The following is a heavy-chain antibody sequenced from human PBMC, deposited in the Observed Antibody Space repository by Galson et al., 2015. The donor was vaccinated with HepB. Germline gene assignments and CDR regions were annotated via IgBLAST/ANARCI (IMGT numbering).Heavy chain of an antibody. CDR1: GLTFSNAW. CDR3: TIEYSRSWYPLDS. Sequence: SLRLSCAASGLTFSNAWINWVRQAPGKGLEWVGHIKSIPDGGTTDYAAPVKGRFTISRDDSKNTLYLQMNSLKTEDTAVYYCTIEYSRSWYPLDSWGQGVLVTVSS. D-gene: IGHD6-13*01. CDR2: IKSIPDGGTT. J-gene: IGHJ4*02. V-gene: IGHV3-15*07.